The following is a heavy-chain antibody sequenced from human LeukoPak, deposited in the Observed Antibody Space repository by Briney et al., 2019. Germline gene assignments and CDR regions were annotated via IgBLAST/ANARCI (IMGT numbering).Heavy chain of an antibody. CDR1: GSSISSGDYY. Sequence: PSQTLSLTCTVSGSSISSGDYYWSWIRQPPGKGLEWIGYIYYSGSTYYSPSLKSRVTISVDTSKNQFSPKLSSVTAADTAVYYCARAHYYGSGGMDVWGQGTTVTVSS. CDR3: ARAHYYGSGGMDV. CDR2: IYYSGST. V-gene: IGHV4-30-4*01. J-gene: IGHJ6*02. D-gene: IGHD3-10*01.